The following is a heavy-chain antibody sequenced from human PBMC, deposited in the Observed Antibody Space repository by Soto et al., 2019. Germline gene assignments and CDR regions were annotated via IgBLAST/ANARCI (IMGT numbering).Heavy chain of an antibody. CDR2: ISGSGGST. CDR1: VFTFSIYA. CDR3: AKGTKYSSGWYPYYYYGMDV. J-gene: IGHJ6*02. D-gene: IGHD6-19*01. Sequence: PGGSLRLSCATSVFTFSIYAMSWVRQAPGKGLDWVSAISGSGGSTYYADSVKGRFTISRDNSKNTLYLQMNSLRAEDTAVYYCAKGTKYSSGWYPYYYYGMDVWGQGTTVTVSS. V-gene: IGHV3-23*01.